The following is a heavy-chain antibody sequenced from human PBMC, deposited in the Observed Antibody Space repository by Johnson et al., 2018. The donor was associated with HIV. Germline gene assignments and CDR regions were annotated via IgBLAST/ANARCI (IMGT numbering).Heavy chain of an antibody. CDR1: GFNFSDYY. D-gene: IGHD3-22*01. CDR3: ARTQRVTMIVVSLGAFDI. V-gene: IGHV3-11*04. Sequence: QVQLVESGGGVVQPGRSLRLSCAASGFNFSDYYMSWIRQAPGKGLEWISYISNSGSTIYYVDSVKGRFTISRDNAKNSLYLQMNSLRAEDTAVYYCARTQRVTMIVVSLGAFDIWGQGTMVTVSS. CDR2: ISNSGSTI. J-gene: IGHJ3*02.